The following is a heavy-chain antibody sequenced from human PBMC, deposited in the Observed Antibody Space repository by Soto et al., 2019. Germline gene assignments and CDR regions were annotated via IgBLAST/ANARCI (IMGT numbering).Heavy chain of an antibody. D-gene: IGHD3-22*01. CDR3: AHSGNYYDSSGYSRPFDY. Sequence: QITLKEFGPTLVKPTQTLTLTCTFSGFSLRPIGVGVGWFRQPPGKALGWLALIYWNDDKRYSPSLKSRLTITKDTSKNQVVLTMTNMDPVDTATYYCAHSGNYYDSSGYSRPFDYWGQGTLVTVSS. J-gene: IGHJ4*02. CDR1: GFSLRPIGVG. V-gene: IGHV2-5*01. CDR2: IYWNDDK.